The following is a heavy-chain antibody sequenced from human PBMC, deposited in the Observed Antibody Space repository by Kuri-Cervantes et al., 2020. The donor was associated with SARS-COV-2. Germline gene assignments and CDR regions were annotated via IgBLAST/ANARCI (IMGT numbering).Heavy chain of an antibody. CDR3: ARSTLFRRLVVISQGGAFDI. Sequence: ASVKVSCKASGYTFTGYYMHWVRQAPGQGLECMGWINPNSGGTNYAQKFQGWVTMTRDTSISTVYMELSRLRSDDTAVYYCARSTLFRRLVVISQGGAFDIWGQGTMVTVSS. V-gene: IGHV1-2*04. CDR2: INPNSGGT. D-gene: IGHD3-22*01. CDR1: GYTFTGYY. J-gene: IGHJ3*02.